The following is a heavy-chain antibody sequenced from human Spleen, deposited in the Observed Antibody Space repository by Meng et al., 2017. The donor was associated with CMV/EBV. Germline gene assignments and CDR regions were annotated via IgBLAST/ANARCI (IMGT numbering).Heavy chain of an antibody. CDR2: IRYDGANK. J-gene: IGHJ4*02. Sequence: GGYLRLSCAASGFNFNIYGIHWVRQAPGRGPEWVAFIRYDGANKYYADSVKGRFTISRDNFKNMVYLQMNSLRADNTAVYHCAKDVGGGWHFDYGGQGTLVTVSS. D-gene: IGHD2-15*01. CDR1: GFNFNIYG. CDR3: AKDVGGGWHFDY. V-gene: IGHV3-30*02.